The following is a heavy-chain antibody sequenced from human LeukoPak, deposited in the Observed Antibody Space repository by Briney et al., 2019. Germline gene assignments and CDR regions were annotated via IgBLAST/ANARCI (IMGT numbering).Heavy chain of an antibody. Sequence: GGSLRLSCAASGVTFSSYGMHWVRQAPGKGLEWVAVISYDGSNKYYADSVKGRFTISRDNSKNTLYLQMNSLRAEDTAVYYCAKGTPLLRYFDWLSPLDYWGQGTLVTVSS. CDR1: GVTFSSYG. V-gene: IGHV3-30*18. CDR2: ISYDGSNK. J-gene: IGHJ4*02. D-gene: IGHD3-9*01. CDR3: AKGTPLLRYFDWLSPLDY.